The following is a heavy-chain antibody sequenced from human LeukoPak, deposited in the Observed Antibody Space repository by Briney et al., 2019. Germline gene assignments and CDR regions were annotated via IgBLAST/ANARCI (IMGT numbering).Heavy chain of an antibody. J-gene: IGHJ4*02. CDR1: GFTFSNLE. V-gene: IGHV3-48*03. CDR2: ISTDSGEAI. Sequence: PGGSLRLSCTVSGFTFSNLEMNWVRQAPGKGLEWVAYISTDSGEAIYYADSVEGRFTISRDNAKNSLYLQMNSLRVEDTATYYCATLTGGRCSRTSCPYDYWGQGTLVTVSS. D-gene: IGHD2-2*01. CDR3: ATLTGGRCSRTSCPYDY.